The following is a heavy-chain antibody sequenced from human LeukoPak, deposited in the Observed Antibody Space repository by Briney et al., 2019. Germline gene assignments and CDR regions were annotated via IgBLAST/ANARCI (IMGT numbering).Heavy chain of an antibody. CDR3: ARVIPRYDILTGYYNVMGYYYYYYGMDI. CDR1: GYTFTSYG. J-gene: IGHJ6*02. Sequence: AASVKVSCKASGYTFTSYGINWVRQATGQGLEWMGWMNPNSGNTGYAQKFQGRVTMTRNTSISTAYMELSSLRSEDTAVYYCARVIPRYDILTGYYNVMGYYYYYYGMDIWGQGTTVTVSS. D-gene: IGHD3-9*01. CDR2: MNPNSGNT. V-gene: IGHV1-8*01.